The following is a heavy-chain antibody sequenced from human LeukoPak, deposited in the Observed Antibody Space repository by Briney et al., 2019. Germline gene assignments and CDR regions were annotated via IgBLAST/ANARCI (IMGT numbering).Heavy chain of an antibody. CDR1: GGTFGSYP. CDR3: ARDNSILGSNWFDP. V-gene: IGHV1-69*05. D-gene: IGHD4-11*01. CDR2: IIPMYGSA. Sequence: EASVKVSCKPSGGTFGSYPVSWVRQAPGLGLEGMGGIIPMYGSAHYAQKFQGRVTITTDESKTIVYMEVSNLRSEDTAVYYCARDNSILGSNWFDPWGQGTLVTVSS. J-gene: IGHJ5*02.